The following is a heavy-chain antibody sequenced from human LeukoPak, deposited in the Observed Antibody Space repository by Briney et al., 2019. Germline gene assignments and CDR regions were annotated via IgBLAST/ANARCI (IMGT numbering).Heavy chain of an antibody. V-gene: IGHV4-34*01. CDR1: GGSFSGYY. CDR3: ARVTVGATADYFDY. Sequence: SETLSLTCAVYGGSFSGYYWSWIRQPPGKGLEWIGEINHSGSTNYNPSLKSRVTTSVDTSKNQFSLKLSSVTAADTAVYYCARVTVGATADYFDYWGQGTLVTVSS. J-gene: IGHJ4*02. D-gene: IGHD1-26*01. CDR2: INHSGST.